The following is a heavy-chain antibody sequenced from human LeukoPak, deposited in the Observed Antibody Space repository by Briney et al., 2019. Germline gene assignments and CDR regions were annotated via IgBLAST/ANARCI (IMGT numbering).Heavy chain of an antibody. CDR3: ASTKIAAAFGY. D-gene: IGHD6-13*01. J-gene: IGHJ4*02. CDR2: MNPNSGNT. V-gene: IGHV1-8*02. Sequence: ASVEVSCKASGGTFSSYAISWVRQATGRGLEWMGWMNPNSGNTGYAQKFQGRVTMTRNTSVSTAYMELSSLRSEDTAVYYCASTKIAAAFGYWGQGTLVTVSS. CDR1: GGTFSSYA.